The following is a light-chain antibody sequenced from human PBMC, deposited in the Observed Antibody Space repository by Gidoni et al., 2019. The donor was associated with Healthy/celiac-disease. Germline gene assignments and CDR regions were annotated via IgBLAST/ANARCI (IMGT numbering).Light chain of an antibody. CDR3: QQYNNWPRGT. V-gene: IGKV3-15*01. CDR1: QSVSSN. J-gene: IGKJ5*01. Sequence: EIVMTQSPATLSVSPGERATLSCRASQSVSSNLAWYQQKPGQAPRLLIYGASTRATGIPARFSCSGSGTEFTLTISSLQSEDFAVYYCQQYNNWPRGTFGQGTRLEIK. CDR2: GAS.